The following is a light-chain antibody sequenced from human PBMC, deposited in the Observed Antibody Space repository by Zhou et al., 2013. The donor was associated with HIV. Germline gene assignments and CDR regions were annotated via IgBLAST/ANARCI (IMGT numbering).Light chain of an antibody. Sequence: DIHLTQSPSTLSAAIGDRITITCRANETVGRSLAWYQQKPGKAPKLLIFKTSSVDAGVPSRFSGSGSGTDFTLTITSLQPDDFATYYCQQYNAFVLSFGGGTKVEV. J-gene: IGKJ4*01. CDR2: KTS. V-gene: IGKV1-5*03. CDR3: QQYNAFVLS. CDR1: ETVGRS.